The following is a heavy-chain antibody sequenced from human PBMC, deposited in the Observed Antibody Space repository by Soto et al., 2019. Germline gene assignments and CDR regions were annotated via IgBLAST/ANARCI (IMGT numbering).Heavy chain of an antibody. CDR1: RVAFSKFI. CDR3: AKVRYSNPMGYYYGMDV. CDR2: IIPIFGTA. V-gene: IGHV1-69*01. J-gene: IGHJ6*02. D-gene: IGHD1-26*01. Sequence: QAQLEQSGGEVQKPGPSVKVYCKASRVAFSKFIVTWVRHAPGLGLEWVGGIIPIFGTANYAQKFQGRFTITADESTTTSYMEVNNLRSEDTAVYYCAKVRYSNPMGYYYGMDVWGQGTTFTVSS.